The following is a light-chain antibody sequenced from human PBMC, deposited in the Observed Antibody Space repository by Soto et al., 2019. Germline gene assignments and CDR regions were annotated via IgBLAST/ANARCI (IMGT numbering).Light chain of an antibody. V-gene: IGLV2-8*01. CDR1: SSDVGGYNY. CDR2: EVS. J-gene: IGLJ2*01. CDR3: SSYAGSNNVI. Sequence: QSALTQPPSASGCPGQSVTISCTGTSSDVGGYNYVSWYQPHPGKAPKLMMYEVSKRPSGVPDRFSGSKSGNTASLTVSGLQAEDEADYYCSSYAGSNNVIFGGGTKLTVL.